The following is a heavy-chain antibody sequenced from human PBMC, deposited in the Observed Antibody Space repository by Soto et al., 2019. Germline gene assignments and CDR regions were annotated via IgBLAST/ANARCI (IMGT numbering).Heavy chain of an antibody. CDR3: ASKIAARPALGYYYYGMDV. Sequence: GASVKVSCKASGGTFSSYAISWVRPAPGQGLEWMGGIIPIFGTANYAQKFQGRVTITADESTSTAYMELSSLRSEDTAVYYCASKIAARPALGYYYYGMDVWGQGTTVTVS. J-gene: IGHJ6*02. CDR2: IIPIFGTA. D-gene: IGHD6-6*01. V-gene: IGHV1-69*13. CDR1: GGTFSSYA.